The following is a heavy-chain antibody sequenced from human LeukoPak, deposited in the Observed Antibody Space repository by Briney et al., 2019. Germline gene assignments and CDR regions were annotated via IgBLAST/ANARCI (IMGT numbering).Heavy chain of an antibody. J-gene: IGHJ4*02. V-gene: IGHV4-34*01. CDR2: INHSGST. D-gene: IGHD5-18*01. CDR3: ARLASPGRYSYGRGVVDY. Sequence: SETLSLTCAVYGGSFSGYYWSWIRQPPGKGLEWIGEINHSGSTNYNPSLKSRVTISVDTSKNQFSLKLSSVTAADTAVYYCARLASPGRYSYGRGVVDYWGQGTLVTVSS. CDR1: GGSFSGYY.